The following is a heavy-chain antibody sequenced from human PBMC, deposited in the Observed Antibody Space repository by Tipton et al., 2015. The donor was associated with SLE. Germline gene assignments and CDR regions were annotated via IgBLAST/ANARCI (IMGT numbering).Heavy chain of an antibody. Sequence: SLRLSCAAPGFTFSSYGMHWVRQAPGKGLEWVAFIRYDGSNKYYADSVKGRFTISRDNSKNTLYLQMNSLRAEDTAVYYCARDQRSRDYGPFQVYYMDVWGKGTTVTVSS. V-gene: IGHV3-30*02. J-gene: IGHJ6*03. CDR2: IRYDGSNK. D-gene: IGHD4-17*01. CDR1: GFTFSSYG. CDR3: ARDQRSRDYGPFQVYYMDV.